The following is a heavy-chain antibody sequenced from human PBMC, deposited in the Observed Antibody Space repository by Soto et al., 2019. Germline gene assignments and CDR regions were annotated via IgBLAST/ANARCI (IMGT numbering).Heavy chain of an antibody. D-gene: IGHD2-15*01. Sequence: GGSLRLSCAASGFTFSSYAMHWVRQAPGKGLEWVAVISYDGSNKYYADSVKGRFTISRDNSKNTLYLQMNSLRAEDTAVYYCARAKGTKLTTNCSGGSCEYYFDYWGQGTLVTVSS. CDR1: GFTFSSYA. V-gene: IGHV3-30-3*01. CDR3: ARAKGTKLTTNCSGGSCEYYFDY. CDR2: ISYDGSNK. J-gene: IGHJ4*02.